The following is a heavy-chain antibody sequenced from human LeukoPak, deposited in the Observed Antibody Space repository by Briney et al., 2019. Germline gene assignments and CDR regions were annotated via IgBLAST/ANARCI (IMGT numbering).Heavy chain of an antibody. J-gene: IGHJ2*01. V-gene: IGHV4-59*01. CDR2: IYYSGIT. CDR3: ARQFDSSGHYSTDL. Sequence: PSETLSLTCTVSGGSISSDYWTWIRQPPGKGLEWIGYIYYSGITNYNPSLKSRVTISVDTSKKQFSLKLSSVTAADTAVYYCARQFDSSGHYSTDLWGRGTLVTVSS. D-gene: IGHD3-22*01. CDR1: GGSISSDY.